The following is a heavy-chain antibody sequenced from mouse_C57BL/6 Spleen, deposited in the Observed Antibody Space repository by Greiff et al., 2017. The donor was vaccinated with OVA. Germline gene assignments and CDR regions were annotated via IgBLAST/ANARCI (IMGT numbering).Heavy chain of an antibody. D-gene: IGHD4-1*01. CDR1: GFTFTDYY. J-gene: IGHJ2*01. Sequence: EVKLVESGGGLVQPGGSLSLSCAASGFTFTDYYMSWVRQPPGKALEWLGFIRNKANGYTTEYSASVKGRFTISRDNSQSILYLQMNALRAEDSATYYCARTRLTVFDYWGQGTTLTVSS. CDR3: ARTRLTVFDY. V-gene: IGHV7-3*01. CDR2: IRNKANGYTT.